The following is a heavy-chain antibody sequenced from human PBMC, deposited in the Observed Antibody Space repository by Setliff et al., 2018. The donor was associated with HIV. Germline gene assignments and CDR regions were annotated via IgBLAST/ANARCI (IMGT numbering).Heavy chain of an antibody. CDR3: AIGSSNWPHRPNNYYFDY. CDR2: INAGNGDT. CDR1: GYTFTNYA. D-gene: IGHD6-13*01. Sequence: ASVKVSCKASGYTFTNYAMHWVRQAPGQRLEWMGWINAGNGDTKYSQKFQGRVTITRDTSASTAYMELSSLRSEDTGVYYCAIGSSNWPHRPNNYYFDYWGQGTPVTVS. J-gene: IGHJ4*02. V-gene: IGHV1-3*01.